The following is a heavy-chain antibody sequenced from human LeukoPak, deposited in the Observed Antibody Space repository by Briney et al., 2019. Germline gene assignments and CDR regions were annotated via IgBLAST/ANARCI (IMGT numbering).Heavy chain of an antibody. J-gene: IGHJ4*02. CDR2: ISAYNGNR. CDR3: ARDKDGDYFDY. V-gene: IGHV1-18*01. Sequence: GASVKVSCKASGYTFTSYGISWVRQAPGQGLEWMGWISAYNGNRNYAQKLQGRVTMTPDTSTSTAYIELRSLRSDDTAVYHCARDKDGDYFDYWGQGTLVTVSS. CDR1: GYTFTSYG. D-gene: IGHD4-17*01.